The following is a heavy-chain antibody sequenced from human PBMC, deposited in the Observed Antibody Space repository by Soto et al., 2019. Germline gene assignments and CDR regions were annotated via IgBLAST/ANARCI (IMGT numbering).Heavy chain of an antibody. Sequence: AXSVKVSCKASGYTFTSYYMRSVRHAPGQGLEWMGIINPSGGSTSYAQKFQGRVTMTRDTSTSTVYMELSRLRSEDTAVYYCARGPGRMRAIDYWGQGTLVTVSS. CDR2: INPSGGST. CDR1: GYTFTSYY. V-gene: IGHV1-46*01. J-gene: IGHJ4*02. CDR3: ARGPGRMRAIDY. D-gene: IGHD2-8*01.